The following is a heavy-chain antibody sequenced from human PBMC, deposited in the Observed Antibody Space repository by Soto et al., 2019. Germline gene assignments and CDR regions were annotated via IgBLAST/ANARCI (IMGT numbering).Heavy chain of an antibody. CDR3: ARHYGSGSYAT. Sequence: EVQLVESGGGLVQPGGSLRLSCAGSGFTVSTNYMSWVRQAPGKGLEWVSIMYSGGSTFYADSVKGRCTISRDSSKNTLYLQMSSLRVEDSAVYYWARHYGSGSYATWGQGTLVAVSS. D-gene: IGHD3-10*01. CDR1: GFTVSTNY. CDR2: MYSGGST. V-gene: IGHV3-66*04. J-gene: IGHJ5*02.